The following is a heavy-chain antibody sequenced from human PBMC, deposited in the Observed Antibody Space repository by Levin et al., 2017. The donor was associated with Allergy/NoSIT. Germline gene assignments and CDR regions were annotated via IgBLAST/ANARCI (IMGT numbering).Heavy chain of an antibody. V-gene: IGHV3-21*01. J-gene: IGHJ6*03. Sequence: GESLKISCAASGFTFSSYSMNWVRQAPGKGLEWVSSISSSSSYIYYADSVKGRFTISRDNAKNSLYLQMNSLRAEDTAVYYCARSYGDYVSGYYYYYMDVWGKGTTVTVSS. D-gene: IGHD4-17*01. CDR3: ARSYGDYVSGYYYYYMDV. CDR1: GFTFSSYS. CDR2: ISSSSSYI.